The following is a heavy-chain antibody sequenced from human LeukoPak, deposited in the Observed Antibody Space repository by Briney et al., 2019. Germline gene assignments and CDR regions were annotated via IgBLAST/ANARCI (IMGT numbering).Heavy chain of an antibody. CDR3: AIWFGELNY. D-gene: IGHD3-10*01. Sequence: GGSLRLSCAASGFTFSNSWTSWLRQVPGKGLEWVAHINEGGSDKYYVDSVKGRFTISRDNVQSSLYLQMNDLRAEDTAVYYCAIWFGELNYWGQGTLVTVSS. CDR2: INEGGSDK. J-gene: IGHJ4*02. V-gene: IGHV3-7*01. CDR1: GFTFSNSW.